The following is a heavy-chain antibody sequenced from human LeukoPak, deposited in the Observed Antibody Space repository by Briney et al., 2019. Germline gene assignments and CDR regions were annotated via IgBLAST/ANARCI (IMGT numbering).Heavy chain of an antibody. CDR1: GFSTSTYS. CDR2: IGSTSI. CDR3: ARDGPPVGAGDFDY. Sequence: PGGSLRLSCAASGFSTSTYSMGWVRQAPGMGLEWVSYIGSTSIYADSVKGRFTISRDNAKNSLFLQMNSLRAEDTAVYYCARDGPPVGAGDFDYWGQGTPVTVSS. V-gene: IGHV3-48*01. J-gene: IGHJ4*02. D-gene: IGHD3-10*01.